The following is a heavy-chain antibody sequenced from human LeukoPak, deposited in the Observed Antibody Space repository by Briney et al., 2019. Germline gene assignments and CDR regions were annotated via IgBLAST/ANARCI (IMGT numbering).Heavy chain of an antibody. V-gene: IGHV3-64D*06. J-gene: IGHJ4*02. CDR3: AKDYTSGWYDY. D-gene: IGHD6-19*01. CDR2: ISSNGGST. Sequence: GGSLRLSCSASGFTFSSYAMHWVRQAPGKGLEYVSAISSNGGSTYYADSVKGRFTISRDDSKNTLYLQMSSLRAEDTAVYYCAKDYTSGWYDYWGQGTLVTVSS. CDR1: GFTFSSYA.